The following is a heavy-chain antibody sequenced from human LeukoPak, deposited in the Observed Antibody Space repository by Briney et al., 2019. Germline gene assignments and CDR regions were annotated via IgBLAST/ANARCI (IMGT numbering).Heavy chain of an antibody. CDR3: AKVTRDGYTDLDY. CDR2: IKQDGSEK. V-gene: IGHV3-7*03. D-gene: IGHD5-24*01. CDR1: GFTFSSYW. J-gene: IGHJ4*02. Sequence: GGSLRLSCAASGFTFSSYWMSWVRQAPGKGLEWVANIKQDGSEKYYVDSVKGRFTISRDNAKNSLNLQVNSLRAEDTAVYYCAKVTRDGYTDLDYWGQGTLVTVSS.